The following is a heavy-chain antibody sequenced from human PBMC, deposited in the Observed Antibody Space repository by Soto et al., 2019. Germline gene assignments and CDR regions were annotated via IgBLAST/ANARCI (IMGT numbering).Heavy chain of an antibody. D-gene: IGHD3-10*01. Sequence: SETLSLTYTVSGCSISSYHWTLIRQPPGKRLEWTGYISYSGSTDYNPSLKSRVTISGDTSKNQFSLKVSSVTAADTAVYYCARGSSWQLPFDYWGQGTLFTVSS. CDR2: ISYSGST. V-gene: IGHV4-59*01. J-gene: IGHJ4*02. CDR1: GCSISSYH. CDR3: ARGSSWQLPFDY.